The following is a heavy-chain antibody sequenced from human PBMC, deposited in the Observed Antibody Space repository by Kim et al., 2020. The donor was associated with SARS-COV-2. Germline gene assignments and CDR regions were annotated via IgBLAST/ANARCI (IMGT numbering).Heavy chain of an antibody. J-gene: IGHJ4*02. Sequence: SETLSLTCAVYGGFFSGYYWSWIRQPPGKGLEWIGEINHSGSTNYNPSLKSRVTISVDTSKNQFSLKLSSVTAADTAVYYCASSNSTVVVDYWGQGTLVTVSS. CDR2: INHSGST. V-gene: IGHV4-34*01. CDR3: ASSNSTVVVDY. CDR1: GGFFSGYY. D-gene: IGHD2-15*01.